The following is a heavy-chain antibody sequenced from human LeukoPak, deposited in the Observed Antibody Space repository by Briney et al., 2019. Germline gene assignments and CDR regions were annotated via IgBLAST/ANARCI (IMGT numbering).Heavy chain of an antibody. V-gene: IGHV3-23*01. CDR2: ISGSGGST. CDR1: GFTFSSYA. D-gene: IGHD3-3*01. J-gene: IGHJ3*02. CDR3: AKPQYYDFWSGYPYDAFAI. Sequence: GGSLRLSCAASGFTFSSYAMSWVRQAPGKGQEWVSAISGSGGSTYYADSVKGRFTISRDNSKNTLYLQMNSLRAEDTAVYYCAKPQYYDFWSGYPYDAFAIWGQGTMVTVSS.